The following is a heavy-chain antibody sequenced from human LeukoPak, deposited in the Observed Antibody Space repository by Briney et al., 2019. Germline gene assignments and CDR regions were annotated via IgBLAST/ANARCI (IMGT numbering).Heavy chain of an antibody. CDR2: IYPADSDT. Sequence: GESLKISCKASGYSFTNYWIGWVRQMPGKGLEWMGSIYPADSDTRNRPSFQGQVTISADKSINTAYLQLSSLKASDTAMYYCARRQGCSSTSCPPDSWGQGTLVTVSS. CDR3: ARRQGCSSTSCPPDS. D-gene: IGHD2-2*01. J-gene: IGHJ4*02. CDR1: GYSFTNYW. V-gene: IGHV5-51*01.